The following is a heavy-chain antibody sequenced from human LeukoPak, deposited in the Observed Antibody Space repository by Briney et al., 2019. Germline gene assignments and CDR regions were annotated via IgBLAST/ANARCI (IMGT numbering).Heavy chain of an antibody. V-gene: IGHV3-30-3*01. CDR3: ARDSGTEYSSSYYFDY. J-gene: IGHJ4*02. Sequence: GGSLRLSCAASGFTFSSYAMHWVRQAPGKGLEWVVVISYDGSNKYYADSVKGRFTISRDNSKNTLYLQMNSLRAEDTAVYYCARDSGTEYSSSYYFDYWGQGTLVTVSS. D-gene: IGHD6-6*01. CDR1: GFTFSSYA. CDR2: ISYDGSNK.